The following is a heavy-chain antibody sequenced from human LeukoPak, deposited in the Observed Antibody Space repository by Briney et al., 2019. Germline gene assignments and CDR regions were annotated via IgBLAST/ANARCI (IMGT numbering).Heavy chain of an antibody. CDR2: ISHDGNNK. J-gene: IGHJ6*02. Sequence: GGSLRLSCVASGFTSGSYGMHWVRQAPGKGLEWVAVISHDGNNKYYADSVKGRFTISRDNSKSTLYLEVHSLRAEDTAVYYCAREGFTHYYYFPMDVWGQGTTVTVSS. CDR1: GFTSGSYG. V-gene: IGHV3-30*03. CDR3: AREGFTHYYYFPMDV.